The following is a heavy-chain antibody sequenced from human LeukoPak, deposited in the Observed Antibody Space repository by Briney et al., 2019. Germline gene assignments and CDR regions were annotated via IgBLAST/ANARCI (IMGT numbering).Heavy chain of an antibody. Sequence: SETPSLTCTVSGGSISSYYWSWIRQPPGKGLEWIGYIYYSGSTNYNPSLKSRVTISVDTSKNQFSLKLSSVTAADTAVYYCARARYCSSTSCYPTPYYFDYWGQGTLVTVSS. D-gene: IGHD2-2*01. CDR2: IYYSGST. CDR3: ARARYCSSTSCYPTPYYFDY. CDR1: GGSISSYY. J-gene: IGHJ4*02. V-gene: IGHV4-59*01.